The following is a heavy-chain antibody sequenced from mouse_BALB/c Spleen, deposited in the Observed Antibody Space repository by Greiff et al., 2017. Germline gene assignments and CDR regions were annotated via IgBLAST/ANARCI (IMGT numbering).Heavy chain of an antibody. J-gene: IGHJ4*01. V-gene: IGHV5-9-3*01. D-gene: IGHD1-1*01. CDR1: GFTFSSYA. CDR3: ARPILPYYAMDY. Sequence: EVKVVESGGGLVKPGGSLKLSCAASGFTFSSYAMSWVRQTPEKRLEWVATISSGGSYTYYPDSVKGRFTISRDNAKNTLYLQMSSLRSEDTAMYYCARPILPYYAMDYWGQGTSVTVSS. CDR2: ISSGGSYT.